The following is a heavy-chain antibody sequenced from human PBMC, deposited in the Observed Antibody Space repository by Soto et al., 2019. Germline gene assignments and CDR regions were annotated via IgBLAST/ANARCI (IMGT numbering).Heavy chain of an antibody. J-gene: IGHJ4*02. V-gene: IGHV3-30*18. CDR3: AKDDHASSGIDY. D-gene: IGHD6-19*01. Sequence: PGGSLRLSCAASGFTFSSYGMHWVRQAPGKGLEWVAVISYDGSNKYYADSVKGRFTISRDNSKNTLYLQMNSLRAEDTAVYYCAKDDHASSGIDYWGQGTLVTVSS. CDR2: ISYDGSNK. CDR1: GFTFSSYG.